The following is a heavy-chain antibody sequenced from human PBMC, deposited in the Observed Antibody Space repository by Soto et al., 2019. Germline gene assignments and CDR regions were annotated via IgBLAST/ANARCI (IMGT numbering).Heavy chain of an antibody. V-gene: IGHV3-30*18. Sequence: SLRLSCAASGFTFSSYGMHWVRRAPGKGLEWVAVISYDGSNKYYADSVKGRFTISRDNSKNTLYLQMNSLRAEDTAVYYCAKVYDYVWRSYRLYYYGMDVWGQGTTVTVSS. CDR1: GFTFSSYG. D-gene: IGHD3-16*02. CDR2: ISYDGSNK. CDR3: AKVYDYVWRSYRLYYYGMDV. J-gene: IGHJ6*02.